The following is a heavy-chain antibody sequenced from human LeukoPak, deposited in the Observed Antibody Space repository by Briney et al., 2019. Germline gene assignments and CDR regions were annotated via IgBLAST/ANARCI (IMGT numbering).Heavy chain of an antibody. CDR3: AKGTGDTAYYFDF. CDR2: IRVSGST. CDR1: GFTFSSYA. J-gene: IGHJ4*02. Sequence: GESLKISCAASGFTFSSYALSWVRQAPGKGLEWVSGIRVSGSTYYPDSVTGRFTISRDNSENTLYLQMSGLRAEDTAIYYCAKGTGDTAYYFDFWGQGVLVTVSS. V-gene: IGHV3-23*01. D-gene: IGHD7-27*01.